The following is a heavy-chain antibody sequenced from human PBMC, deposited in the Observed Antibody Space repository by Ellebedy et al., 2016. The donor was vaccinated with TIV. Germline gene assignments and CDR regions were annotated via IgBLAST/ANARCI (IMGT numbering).Heavy chain of an antibody. D-gene: IGHD3-3*01. J-gene: IGHJ6*02. CDR1: GDSVSDSSTT. V-gene: IGHV6-1*01. CDR2: AYHRYKWLY. Sequence: SQTLSLTCAIPGDSVSDSSTTWNWIRQSPSRGLEWLGRAYHRYKWLYDYAVSVNVRISISPDTSKNQISLQLATVTPEDTAVYYCARDPSRCWSCLDVWGQGTTVTVSS. CDR3: ARDPSRCWSCLDV.